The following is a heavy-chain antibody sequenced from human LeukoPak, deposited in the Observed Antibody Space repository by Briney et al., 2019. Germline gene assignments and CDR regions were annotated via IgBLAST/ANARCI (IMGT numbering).Heavy chain of an antibody. V-gene: IGHV4-39*01. CDR3: ARHSRSGSGGYENAFDI. Sequence: PSETLSLTCTVSGGSIGSSPYFWGWIRQPPGKGLEWIGSISSSGSAYYNPSLKSRVTISVDTSKNQFSLKLSSVTAADTAIYFCARHSRSGSGGYENAFDIWGQGTMVTVSS. CDR1: GGSIGSSPYF. D-gene: IGHD5-12*01. CDR2: ISSSGSA. J-gene: IGHJ3*02.